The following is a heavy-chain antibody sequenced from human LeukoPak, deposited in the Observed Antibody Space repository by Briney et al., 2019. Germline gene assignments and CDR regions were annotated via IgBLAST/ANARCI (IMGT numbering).Heavy chain of an antibody. CDR3: ARDATTGDYFFDY. D-gene: IGHD3-9*01. CDR1: GFTVSGYY. J-gene: IGHJ4*02. V-gene: IGHV3-53*01. Sequence: GGSLRLPCAASGFTVSGYYINWVRQAPGKGLEWVSAIYSGGGTYYADSVKGRFTISRDNSKNTLYLQMNGLRGEDTAVYYCARDATTGDYFFDYWGQGTLVTVSS. CDR2: IYSGGGT.